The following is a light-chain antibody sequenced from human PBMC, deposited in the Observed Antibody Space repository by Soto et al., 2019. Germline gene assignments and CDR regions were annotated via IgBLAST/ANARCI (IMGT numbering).Light chain of an antibody. CDR2: DAS. V-gene: IGKV3-11*01. Sequence: EIVLSQSPATLSLSPGERATLSCRASQSVSSYLAWYQHKPGQAPRLLIYDASKRATGIPARFSGSGSGTDFTITISSLEPEDFAVYYCKQRSNWPPTWTFGQGTKVEVK. J-gene: IGKJ1*01. CDR1: QSVSSY. CDR3: KQRSNWPPTWT.